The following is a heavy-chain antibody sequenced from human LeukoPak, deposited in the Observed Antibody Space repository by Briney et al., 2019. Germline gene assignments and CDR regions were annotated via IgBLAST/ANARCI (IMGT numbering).Heavy chain of an antibody. Sequence: PSETLSLTCAVYGGSFSGYYWSWIRQPPGKGLEWIGEINHSGSTNYNPSLKSRVTISVDTSKNQFSLKLSSVTAADTAVYYCARDGDSSGYYRTRFDYWGQGTLVTVSS. CDR3: ARDGDSSGYYRTRFDY. CDR1: GGSFSGYY. D-gene: IGHD3-22*01. J-gene: IGHJ4*02. V-gene: IGHV4-34*01. CDR2: INHSGST.